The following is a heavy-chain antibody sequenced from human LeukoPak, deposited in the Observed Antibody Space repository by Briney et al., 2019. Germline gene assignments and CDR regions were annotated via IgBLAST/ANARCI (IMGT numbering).Heavy chain of an antibody. CDR3: AKAIYGSGSHPVDY. CDR1: GFTFSSYA. Sequence: GGSLRLSCAASGFTFSSYAMSWVRQAPGKGLEWVSAISGSGGSTYYADSVKGRFTISRDNSKNTLCLQMNSLRAEDTAVYYCAKAIYGSGSHPVDYWGQGTLVTVSS. V-gene: IGHV3-23*01. J-gene: IGHJ4*02. D-gene: IGHD3-10*01. CDR2: ISGSGGST.